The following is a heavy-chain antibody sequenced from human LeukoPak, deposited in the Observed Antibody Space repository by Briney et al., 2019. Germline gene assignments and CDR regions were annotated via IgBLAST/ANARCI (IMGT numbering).Heavy chain of an antibody. V-gene: IGHV1-69*13. Sequence: ASVKVSCKASGGTFSSYAISWVRQAPGQGLEWMGGTIPIFGTANYAQKFQGRVTITADESTSTAYMELSSLRSEDTAVYYCARAVAGPEGRYFDYWGQGTLVTVSS. CDR3: ARAVAGPEGRYFDY. CDR2: TIPIFGTA. J-gene: IGHJ4*02. CDR1: GGTFSSYA. D-gene: IGHD6-19*01.